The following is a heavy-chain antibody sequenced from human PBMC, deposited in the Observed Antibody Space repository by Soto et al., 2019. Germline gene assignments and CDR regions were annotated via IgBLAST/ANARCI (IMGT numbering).Heavy chain of an antibody. CDR3: AKANSGSYYAFDI. V-gene: IGHV3-23*01. Sequence: GGSLRLSCVASGFTFSSYAMSWVRQAPGKGLEWVSAISGSGGSTYYADSVKGRFTISRDNSKNTLYLQMNSLRAEDTAVYYCAKANSGSYYAFDIWGQGTMVTVSS. J-gene: IGHJ3*02. CDR1: GFTFSSYA. CDR2: ISGSGGST. D-gene: IGHD1-26*01.